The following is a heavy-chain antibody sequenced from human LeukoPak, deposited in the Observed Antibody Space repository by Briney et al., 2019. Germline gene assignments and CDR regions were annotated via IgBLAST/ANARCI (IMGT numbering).Heavy chain of an antibody. D-gene: IGHD2-8*01. V-gene: IGHV3-30*02. CDR1: GFIFSSND. J-gene: IGHJ2*01. Sequence: GGSLRLSCAASGFIFSSNDIHWVRQAPGKGLEWVSYIRFDASEKYYIDSVKGRFTISRDNSKNTLYLQMNSLRPDDTAVYFCAKIGGYCVNGVCLFDLWGRGTLVSVSS. CDR3: AKIGGYCVNGVCLFDL. CDR2: IRFDASEK.